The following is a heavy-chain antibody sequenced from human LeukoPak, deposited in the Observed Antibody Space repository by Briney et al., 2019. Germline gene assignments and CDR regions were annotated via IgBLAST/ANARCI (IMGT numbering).Heavy chain of an antibody. Sequence: SVKVSCKASLGTFSTYAISWVRQSPGQGLECMGGIIPIFVTANYPQKFQGRVTITADESTSTAYMELSSLRSEDTAVYYCARTAHYYGSGSYYNRGPQPYPMDVWGKGTTVTVSS. CDR2: IIPIFVTA. D-gene: IGHD3-10*01. V-gene: IGHV1-69*13. CDR3: ARTAHYYGSGSYYNRGPQPYPMDV. CDR1: LGTFSTYA. J-gene: IGHJ6*04.